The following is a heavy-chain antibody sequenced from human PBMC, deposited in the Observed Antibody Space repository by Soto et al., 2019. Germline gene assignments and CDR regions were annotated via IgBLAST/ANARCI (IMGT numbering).Heavy chain of an antibody. CDR3: ARTYYYYYAMDV. Sequence: QVQLQESGPGLVKPSQTLSLTCTVSGGSASSGGYYWTWIRQQPGKGLEWIGYIYYSGTTYYNPPLKSRVTISVDTSKHQLSLKLSSVTAADTAVYYCARTYYYYYAMDVWGQGTMVTVSS. CDR2: IYYSGTT. CDR1: GGSASSGGYY. J-gene: IGHJ6*02. V-gene: IGHV4-31*03.